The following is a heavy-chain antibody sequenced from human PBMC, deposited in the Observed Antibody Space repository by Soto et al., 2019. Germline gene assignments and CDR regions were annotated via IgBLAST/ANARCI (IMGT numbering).Heavy chain of an antibody. Sequence: GGSLRLSCAASGFTFSSYEMNWVRQAPGKGLEWVSYISSSGSTIYYADSVKGRFTISRDNAKNSLYLQMNSLRAEDTAVYYCAKDRRVLRSLYGMDVWGQGTTVTVSS. CDR2: ISSSGSTI. CDR3: AKDRRVLRSLYGMDV. CDR1: GFTFSSYE. D-gene: IGHD3-3*01. V-gene: IGHV3-48*03. J-gene: IGHJ6*02.